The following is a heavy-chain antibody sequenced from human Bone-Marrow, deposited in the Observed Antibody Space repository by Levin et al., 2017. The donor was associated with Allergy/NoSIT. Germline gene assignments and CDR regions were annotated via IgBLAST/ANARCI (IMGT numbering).Heavy chain of an antibody. D-gene: IGHD3-10*01. CDR3: AKDLLYFYGSGSYDF. CDR1: GFTFSSYA. CDR2: IHNSSGST. V-gene: IGHV3-23*01. Sequence: SCAASGFTFSSYAMSWVRQAPGKGLEWVSSIHNSSGSTHYADSVQGRFTISRDNSKNRLYLQMYSLRAEDTAVYYCAKDLLYFYGSGSYDFWGQGTLVTVSS. J-gene: IGHJ4*02.